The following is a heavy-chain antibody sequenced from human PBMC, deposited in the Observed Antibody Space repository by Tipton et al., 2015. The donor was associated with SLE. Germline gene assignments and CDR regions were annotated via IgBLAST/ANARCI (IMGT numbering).Heavy chain of an antibody. D-gene: IGHD2-15*01. V-gene: IGHV4-59*08. Sequence: TLSLTCTVSGGSISSHYWSWIRQPPGKGLEWIGSIYYSGSTYYNPSLKSRVTISVDTSKNQFSLKLSSVTAADTAVYYCARGISDAFDIWGQGTMVTVSS. J-gene: IGHJ3*02. CDR1: GGSISSHY. CDR3: ARGISDAFDI. CDR2: IYYSGST.